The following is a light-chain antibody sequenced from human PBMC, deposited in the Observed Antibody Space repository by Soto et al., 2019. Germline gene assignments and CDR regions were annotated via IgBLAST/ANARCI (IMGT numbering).Light chain of an antibody. CDR1: QSISTE. CDR2: SAS. CDR3: QQGQNSPLT. Sequence: EIVMTQSPATLSVSPGERATLSCRASQSISTELAWYQQKPGQPPILLIYSASTRATGVPARFTGSGSGSEFTLTISGLQSEDFALYYCQQGQNSPLTFGQGTRLEI. J-gene: IGKJ2*01. V-gene: IGKV3-15*01.